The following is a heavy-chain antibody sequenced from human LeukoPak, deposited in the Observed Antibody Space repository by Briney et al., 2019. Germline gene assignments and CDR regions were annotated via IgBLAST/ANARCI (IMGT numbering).Heavy chain of an antibody. CDR1: GFTFSGYA. CDR3: VGVGGYDSSGFLDY. CDR2: ISYDGSDK. V-gene: IGHV3-30*04. J-gene: IGHJ4*02. Sequence: GGSLRLSCAASGFTFSGYAMHWVRQAPGRGLEWVALISYDGSDKHYADSVKGRFTVSRDNSKNTLYLQMNSLSRDDTAVYYCVGVGGYDSSGFLDYWGQGTLVTVSS. D-gene: IGHD3-22*01.